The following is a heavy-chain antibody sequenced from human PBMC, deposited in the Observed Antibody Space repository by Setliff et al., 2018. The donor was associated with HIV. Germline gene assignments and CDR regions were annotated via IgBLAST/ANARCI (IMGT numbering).Heavy chain of an antibody. J-gene: IGHJ4*02. Sequence: ASVKVSCKASGYTFTTYSLHWVRQAPGQSLEWMGWINVGNGDTKYSQDLQGRITITRDTSANTAYMDLSSLRSEDTAVYYCARDQGGGVGTTRARDNFDYWGQGTLVTVSS. CDR2: INVGNGDT. V-gene: IGHV1-3*03. CDR3: ARDQGGGVGTTRARDNFDY. D-gene: IGHD1-7*01. CDR1: GYTFTTYS.